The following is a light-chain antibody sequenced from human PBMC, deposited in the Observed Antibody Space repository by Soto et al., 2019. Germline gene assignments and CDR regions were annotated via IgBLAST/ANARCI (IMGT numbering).Light chain of an antibody. Sequence: QAVVTQEPSLTVSPGGTVTLTCATSTGAVTSGYYPNWFLQKPGQAPRALIYSTNNKYSWTPARFSGSLLGGKAALTLSGVQPEDEADYYCLLYYGGQLGVFGGGTKLTVL. CDR1: TGAVTSGYY. CDR2: STN. CDR3: LLYYGGQLGV. J-gene: IGLJ2*01. V-gene: IGLV7-43*01.